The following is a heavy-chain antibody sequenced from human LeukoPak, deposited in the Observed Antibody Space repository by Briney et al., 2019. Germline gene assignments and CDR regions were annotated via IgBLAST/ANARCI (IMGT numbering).Heavy chain of an antibody. D-gene: IGHD1-26*01. CDR1: GFTFSSYA. CDR3: ARDRGWEGFDP. Sequence: GGSLRLSCAASGFTFSSYAMHWVRQAPGKGLEWVAVISYDGSNKYYADSVKGRFTISRDNAKNSLYLQMNSLRAEDTAVYYCARDRGWEGFDPWGQGTLAPSPQ. V-gene: IGHV3-30-3*01. CDR2: ISYDGSNK. J-gene: IGHJ5*02.